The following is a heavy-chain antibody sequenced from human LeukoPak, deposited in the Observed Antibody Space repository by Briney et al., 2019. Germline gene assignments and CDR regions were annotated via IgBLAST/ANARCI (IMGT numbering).Heavy chain of an antibody. Sequence: GGSLRLSCAASGFTFSSYSMNWVRQAPGKGLEWVSSISSSSSTIYYADSVKGRFTISRDNAKNSLYLQMNSLRAEDTAVYYCARDGSLIAAAGFDYWGQGTLVTVSS. V-gene: IGHV3-48*01. CDR1: GFTFSSYS. D-gene: IGHD6-13*01. CDR2: ISSSSSTI. J-gene: IGHJ4*02. CDR3: ARDGSLIAAAGFDY.